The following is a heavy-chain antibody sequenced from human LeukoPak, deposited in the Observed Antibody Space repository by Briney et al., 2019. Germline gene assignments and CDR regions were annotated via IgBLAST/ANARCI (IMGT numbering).Heavy chain of an antibody. J-gene: IGHJ4*02. CDR3: ARQRIGGYSGYDFDY. CDR2: INPNSGGT. Sequence: GASVKVSCKASGYTFNGYYMHWVRQAPGQGLEWMGWINPNSGGTNYAQKFQGRVTMTRDTSISTAYMELSRLRSDDTAVYYCARQRIGGYSGYDFDYWGQGTLVTVSS. D-gene: IGHD5-12*01. V-gene: IGHV1-2*02. CDR1: GYTFNGYY.